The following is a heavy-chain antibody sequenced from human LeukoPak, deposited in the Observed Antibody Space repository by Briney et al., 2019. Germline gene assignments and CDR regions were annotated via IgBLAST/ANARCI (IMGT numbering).Heavy chain of an antibody. V-gene: IGHV3-11*01. J-gene: IGHJ6*02. CDR2: ISSSGSTI. D-gene: IGHD6-19*01. CDR1: GFY. Sequence: GFYWSWIRQAPGKGLEWVSYISSSGSTIYYADSVKGRFTISRDNAKNSLYLQMNSLRAEDTAVYYCARGARSGGRLYYYYYGMDVWGQGTTVTVSS. CDR3: ARGARSGGRLYYYYYGMDV.